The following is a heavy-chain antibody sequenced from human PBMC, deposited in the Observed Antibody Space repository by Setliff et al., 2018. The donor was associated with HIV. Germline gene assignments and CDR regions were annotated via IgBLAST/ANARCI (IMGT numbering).Heavy chain of an antibody. D-gene: IGHD2-15*01. V-gene: IGHV3-30*02. Sequence: PGGSLRLSCVASGFTFSNYGMNWVRQAPGKGLEWVAFIRYDGSQKYYVDSVKGRFTISRDNSKNTLYLQMNSLRVEDTAVYYCAKDVCSGAYCYAYYYYGMDVWGQGTMVTVSS. CDR2: IRYDGSQK. J-gene: IGHJ6*02. CDR1: GFTFSNYG. CDR3: AKDVCSGAYCYAYYYYGMDV.